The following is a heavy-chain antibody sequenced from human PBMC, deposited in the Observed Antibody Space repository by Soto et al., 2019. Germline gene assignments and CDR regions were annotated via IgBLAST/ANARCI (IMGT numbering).Heavy chain of an antibody. CDR1: GGSFSGYY. Sequence: QVQLQQWGAGPLRPLETLSLTCGVSGGSFSGYYWAWIRQSPGKGLGWIGEINDRGSINYNPSLKCRVSISVDTSKYHYSLNLRSVTAADTAVYYCARESHDILTGPPWVWYFDLWGRGTLVTVSS. D-gene: IGHD3-9*01. CDR3: ARESHDILTGPPWVWYFDL. CDR2: INDRGSI. V-gene: IGHV4-34*01. J-gene: IGHJ2*01.